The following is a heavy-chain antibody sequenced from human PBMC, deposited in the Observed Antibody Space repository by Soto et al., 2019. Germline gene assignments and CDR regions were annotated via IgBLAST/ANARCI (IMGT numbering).Heavy chain of an antibody. CDR1: GYIFTKYG. V-gene: IGHV1-18*01. Sequence: QVQLVQSGAEVKKPGASVKVSCKASGYIFTKYGISWVRQAPGQGREWMGWISAYNGNTNYAQKLQGRVTMTTDTSTSTAYMELMSLTSDDTAVYYCARDVPTATKGGPDYWGQGALVTVSS. CDR3: ARDVPTATKGGPDY. D-gene: IGHD4-17*01. J-gene: IGHJ4*02. CDR2: ISAYNGNT.